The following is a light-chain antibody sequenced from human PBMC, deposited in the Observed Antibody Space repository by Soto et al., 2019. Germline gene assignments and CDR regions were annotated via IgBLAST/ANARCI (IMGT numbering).Light chain of an antibody. CDR1: SSDVGGYNH. CDR3: SSDTISRTYVI. Sequence: QSALTQPASVSGSPGQSITLSCTGTSSDVGGYNHVSWYQQHPGKAPKLMIYDVSNRPSGVSNRFSGSKSGNTASLTISGLQAEDDADYYCSSDTISRTYVIFGGGTKLTVL. J-gene: IGLJ2*01. V-gene: IGLV2-14*01. CDR2: DVS.